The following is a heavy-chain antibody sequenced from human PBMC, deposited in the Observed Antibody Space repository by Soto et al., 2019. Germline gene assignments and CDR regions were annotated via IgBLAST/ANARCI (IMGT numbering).Heavy chain of an antibody. CDR1: AYTFTRYT. CDR3: ARGIATGQLDP. CDR2: INPDNGNT. V-gene: IGHV1-3*01. D-gene: IGHD2-15*01. Sequence: SAKVSFKASAYTFTRYTMHWVRQAPGQRLEWMGWINPDNGNTKSSQKFQDRVIITRDTSASTAYMDLSSLRSEDTAVYYCARGIATGQLDPWGQGTLVTVSS. J-gene: IGHJ5*02.